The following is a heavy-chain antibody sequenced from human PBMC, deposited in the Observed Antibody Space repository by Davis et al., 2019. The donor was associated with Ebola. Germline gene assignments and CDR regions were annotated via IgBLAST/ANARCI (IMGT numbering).Heavy chain of an antibody. V-gene: IGHV1-46*01. CDR3: ARVGCSGGSCLTNYYYYGMDV. Sequence: ASVTVSCKASGYTFTSYYMHWVRQAPGQGLEWMGIINPSGGSTSYAQKFQGRVTMTRDTSTSTVYMELSSLRSEDTAVYYCARVGCSGGSCLTNYYYYGMDVWGQGTTVTVSS. J-gene: IGHJ6*02. D-gene: IGHD2-15*01. CDR1: GYTFTSYY. CDR2: INPSGGST.